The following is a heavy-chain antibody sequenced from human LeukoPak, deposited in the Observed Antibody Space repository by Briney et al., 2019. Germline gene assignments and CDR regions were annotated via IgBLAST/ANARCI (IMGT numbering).Heavy chain of an antibody. Sequence: ASVKVSCKASGYKFTMYGIIWVRQAPGQGLEWMGWISAYNGNTNYAQKLQGRVTMTTDTSTSTAYMELRSLRSDDTAVYYCAREPRYCSSTSCSAEYFQHWGQGTLVTVSS. D-gene: IGHD2-2*01. CDR2: ISAYNGNT. CDR1: GYKFTMYG. CDR3: AREPRYCSSTSCSAEYFQH. V-gene: IGHV1-18*01. J-gene: IGHJ1*01.